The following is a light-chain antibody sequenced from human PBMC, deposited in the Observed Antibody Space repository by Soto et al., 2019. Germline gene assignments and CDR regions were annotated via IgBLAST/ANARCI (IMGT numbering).Light chain of an antibody. CDR2: EAS. CDR1: QSVSNY. J-gene: IGKJ1*01. Sequence: EIVLTQSPATLSLSPGERVTLSCRASQSVSNYLAWYQQKPGQAPRLLISEASNRATGIAARFSGSGSGTDFTLTISSLQPDDFATYYCQHYNSYSEAFGQGTKVDIK. V-gene: IGKV3-11*01. CDR3: QHYNSYSEA.